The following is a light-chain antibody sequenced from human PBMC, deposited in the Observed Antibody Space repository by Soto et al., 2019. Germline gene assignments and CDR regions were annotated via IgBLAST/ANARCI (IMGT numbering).Light chain of an antibody. CDR2: AAS. CDR1: QSIDRY. Sequence: DIQLTQSPSSLSASVGDRLTITCRSSQSIDRYLNWYQQKPGKAPNLLIYAASTLQSGVPSRFTGSGSGTHFTLTISSLQPEDYGTYYCQQSYSTFWTFGQGTKWIS. J-gene: IGKJ1*01. V-gene: IGKV1-39*01. CDR3: QQSYSTFWT.